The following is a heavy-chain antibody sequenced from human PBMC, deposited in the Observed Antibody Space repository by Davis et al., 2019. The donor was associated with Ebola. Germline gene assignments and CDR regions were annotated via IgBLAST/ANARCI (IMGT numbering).Heavy chain of an antibody. J-gene: IGHJ5*02. CDR1: GYTFTSYG. CDR3: ARDRSVYCSGGSCYSGWFDP. Sequence: AASVKVSCKASGYTFTSYGISWVRQAPGQGLEWMGWISTYNGNTNYAQKLQGRVTMTTDTSTSTAYMDLRSLRSDDTAVYYCARDRSVYCSGGSCYSGWFDPWGQGTLVTVSS. D-gene: IGHD2-15*01. V-gene: IGHV1-18*01. CDR2: ISTYNGNT.